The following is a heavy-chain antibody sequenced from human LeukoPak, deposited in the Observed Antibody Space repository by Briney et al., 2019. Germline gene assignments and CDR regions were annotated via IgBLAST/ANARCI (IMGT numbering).Heavy chain of an antibody. J-gene: IGHJ5*02. D-gene: IGHD6-13*01. CDR2: IYPDDSNT. V-gene: IGHV5-51*01. CDR3: ARLSAAAPGNWFDP. CDR1: GYNFPIYW. Sequence: GESLKISCQGSGYNFPIYWIGWVRQMPGQGLEWMGIIYPDDSNTIYGPSFQGQVTISADKSINTAYLEWSSLKASDTAMYYCARLSAAAPGNWFDPWGQGTLVTVSS.